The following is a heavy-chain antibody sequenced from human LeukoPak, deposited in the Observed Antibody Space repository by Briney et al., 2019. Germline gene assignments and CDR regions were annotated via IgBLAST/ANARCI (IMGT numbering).Heavy chain of an antibody. CDR2: ISRSSSNI. CDR1: GFTFSIYN. J-gene: IGHJ1*01. CDR3: ATLGYYFDSGGYPSTPEFFQH. D-gene: IGHD3-22*01. Sequence: GGSLRLSCAASGFTFSIYNMNWVRQAPGKGLEWVSYISRSSSNIYYADSVKGRFTISRDNAENSLYLQMNSLRAEDTAVYYCATLGYYFDSGGYPSTPEFFQHWGQGTLVTVSS. V-gene: IGHV3-48*04.